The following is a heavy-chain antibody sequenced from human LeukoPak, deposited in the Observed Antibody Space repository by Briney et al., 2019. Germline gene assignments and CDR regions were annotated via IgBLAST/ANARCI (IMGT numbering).Heavy chain of an antibody. J-gene: IGHJ4*02. CDR2: IYHSGST. V-gene: IGHV4-34*01. Sequence: PSETLSLTCAVHGGSFSSYYWTWIRQPPGKGLEWIGEIYHSGSTNYNPSLKSRVTISVDTSENQFSLKLTSVTAADTAVYYCVRGARYYFDYWGQGTLVTVSS. CDR1: GGSFSSYY. CDR3: VRGARYYFDY.